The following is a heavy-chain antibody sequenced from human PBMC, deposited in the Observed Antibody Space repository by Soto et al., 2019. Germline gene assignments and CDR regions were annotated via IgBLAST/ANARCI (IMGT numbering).Heavy chain of an antibody. CDR2: IYSGGST. Sequence: GGSLRLSCAASGFTVSSNYMSWVRQAPGKGLEWVSVIYSGGSTYYADSVKGRFTISRDNSKNTLYLQMNSLRAEDTAVYYCARLSGQLVPLGLTAGFSANYYYMDVWGKGTTVTVSS. CDR1: GFTVSSNY. CDR3: ARLSGQLVPLGLTAGFSANYYYMDV. V-gene: IGHV3-66*01. J-gene: IGHJ6*03. D-gene: IGHD6-6*01.